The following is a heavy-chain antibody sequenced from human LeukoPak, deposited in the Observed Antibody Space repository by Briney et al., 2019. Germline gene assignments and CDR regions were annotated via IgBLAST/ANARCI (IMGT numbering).Heavy chain of an antibody. CDR2: IYSGGST. CDR3: ARLDFWSGYTFDY. V-gene: IGHV3-53*01. CDR1: GFTFSSNY. D-gene: IGHD3-3*01. Sequence: PGGSLRLSCAASGFTFSSNYMSWVRQAPGKGLEWVSVIYSGGSTYYADSVKGRFTISRDNSKNTLYLQMNSLRAEDTAVYYCARLDFWSGYTFDYWGQGTLVTVSS. J-gene: IGHJ4*02.